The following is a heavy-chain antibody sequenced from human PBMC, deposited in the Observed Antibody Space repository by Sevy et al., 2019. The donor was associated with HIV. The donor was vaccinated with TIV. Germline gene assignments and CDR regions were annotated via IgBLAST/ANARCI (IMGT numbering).Heavy chain of an antibody. Sequence: SESLSLTCTVSGGSISSSSYYWGWIRQPPGKGLEWIGSIYYSGSTYYNPSLKSRVTISVDTSKNQFSLKLSSVTAADTAVYYCARHAYNWNYGYFDYWGQGTLVTVSS. CDR1: GGSISSSSYY. D-gene: IGHD1-7*01. CDR2: IYYSGST. J-gene: IGHJ4*02. CDR3: ARHAYNWNYGYFDY. V-gene: IGHV4-39*01.